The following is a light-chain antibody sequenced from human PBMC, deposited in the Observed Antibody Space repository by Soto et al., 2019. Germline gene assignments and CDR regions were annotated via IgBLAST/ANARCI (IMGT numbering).Light chain of an antibody. Sequence: DIQMTQSPYSLSASVGDRVTITCRASQSISSFLNWYQKKPGKAPRLLIYAASSLQSGVPSRFSASGSGTDFTLTMSSLQPEDFATYYFQQSYSTPETFGQGTKVEIK. CDR1: QSISSF. CDR3: QQSYSTPET. V-gene: IGKV1-39*01. CDR2: AAS. J-gene: IGKJ1*01.